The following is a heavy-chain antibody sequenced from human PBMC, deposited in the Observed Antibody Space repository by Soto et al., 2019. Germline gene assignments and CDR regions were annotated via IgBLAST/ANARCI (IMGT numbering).Heavy chain of an antibody. J-gene: IGHJ6*02. CDR3: RRAHGYSDSLAATLYHMDV. CDR1: GGSISSYY. CDR2: IYYSGST. Sequence: QVQLQESGPGLVKPSETLSLTCTVSGGSISSYYWSWIRQPPGKGLEWIGYIYYSGSTNYNPSLKSLITIPVDTSTNQYSPKPSSVTAAVTAVYYCRRAHGYSDSLAATLYHMDVWGQGTTVTVSS. D-gene: IGHD3-9*01. V-gene: IGHV4-59*01.